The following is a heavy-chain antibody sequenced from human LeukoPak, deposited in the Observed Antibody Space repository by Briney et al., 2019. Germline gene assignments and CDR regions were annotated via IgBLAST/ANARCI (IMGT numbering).Heavy chain of an antibody. CDR1: GYTFTGFY. CDR2: INPNSGGT. CDR3: ARDLGDFGDYLVGHY. D-gene: IGHD4-17*01. V-gene: IGHV1-2*06. Sequence: ASVKVSCKASGYTFTGFYMHWVRQAPGQGLEWMGRINPNSGGTNYAQKFQGRVTMTRDTSITTVYMELTRLRSDDTAVYYCARDLGDFGDYLVGHYWGQGTLVTVSS. J-gene: IGHJ4*02.